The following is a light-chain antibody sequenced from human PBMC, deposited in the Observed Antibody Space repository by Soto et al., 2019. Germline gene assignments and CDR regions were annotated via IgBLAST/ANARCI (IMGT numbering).Light chain of an antibody. CDR2: DAS. CDR3: QQRINWPLT. Sequence: EIVLTQSPATLSLSPGERATLSCRASQSDSSFLAWYQQKPGQAPRLLIYDASKRATGIPTRFSGSGSGTDFTLTISSLEPEDIAVYYCQQRINWPLTFGGGTKVGIK. J-gene: IGKJ4*01. CDR1: QSDSSF. V-gene: IGKV3-11*01.